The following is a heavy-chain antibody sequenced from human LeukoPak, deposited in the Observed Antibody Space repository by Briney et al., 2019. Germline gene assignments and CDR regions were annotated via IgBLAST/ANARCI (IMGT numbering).Heavy chain of an antibody. V-gene: IGHV3-15*01. J-gene: IGHJ4*02. CDR3: TTGITMVRGVIHLIDY. CDR1: GFTFSNAW. Sequence: GGSLRLSCAASGFTFSNAWMSWVRQAPGKGLEWVGRIKSRTDGGTTDYAAPVKGRFTISRDDSKNTLYLQMNSLKTEDTAVYYCTTGITMVRGVIHLIDYWGQGTLVTVSS. D-gene: IGHD3-10*01. CDR2: IKSRTDGGTT.